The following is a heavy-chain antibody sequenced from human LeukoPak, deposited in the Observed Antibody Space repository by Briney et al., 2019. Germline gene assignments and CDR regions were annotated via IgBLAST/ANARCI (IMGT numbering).Heavy chain of an antibody. Sequence: SETLSLTCTVSGGSISDNYWSWIRQPPGKGLELIGYIYFSGGTYYNPSLKIRVTISVDASKPPFSLRLISVTAADTAVYYCAKYGGYRVFDPWGQGTLVTVSS. J-gene: IGHJ5*02. CDR3: AKYGGYRVFDP. V-gene: IGHV4-59*12. CDR1: GGSISDNY. D-gene: IGHD5-12*01. CDR2: IYFSGGT.